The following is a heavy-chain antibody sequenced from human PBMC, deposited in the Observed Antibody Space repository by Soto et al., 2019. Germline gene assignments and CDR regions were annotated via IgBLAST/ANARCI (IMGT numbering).Heavy chain of an antibody. CDR2: IIPILGIA. V-gene: IGHV1-69*04. D-gene: IGHD6-13*01. CDR3: ARDPLIAAAGTWISWFDP. J-gene: IGHJ5*02. CDR1: GYTFTSYY. Sequence: SVKVSCKASGYTFTSYYMHWVRQAPGQGLEWMGRIIPILGIANYAQKFQGRVTITADKSTSTAYMELSSLRSEDTAVYYCARDPLIAAAGTWISWFDPWGQGTLVTVSS.